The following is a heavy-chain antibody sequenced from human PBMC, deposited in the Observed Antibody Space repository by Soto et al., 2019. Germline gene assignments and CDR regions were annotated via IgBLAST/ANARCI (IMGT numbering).Heavy chain of an antibody. CDR1: GYTFTSYA. CDR2: INAGNGNT. CDR3: GRTELDNDAFDI. V-gene: IGHV1-3*01. Sequence: ASVKVSCKASGYTFTSYAMHWVRQAPGQRLEWRGWINAGNGNTKYSQKFQGRVTITRDTSASTAYMELSSLRSEDTAVYYCGRTELDNDAFDIWGQGTMVTVSS. J-gene: IGHJ3*02. D-gene: IGHD1-1*01.